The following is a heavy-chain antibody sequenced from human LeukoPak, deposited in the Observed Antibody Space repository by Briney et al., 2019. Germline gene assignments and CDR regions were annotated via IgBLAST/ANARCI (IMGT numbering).Heavy chain of an antibody. D-gene: IGHD6-19*01. V-gene: IGHV4-4*02. CDR1: GGSINSSNW. CDR3: ARENPSYSSGWYGPFDY. CDR2: IYHSGST. Sequence: PSGTLSLTCAVSGGSINSSNWWTWVRQPPGKGLEWIGEIYHSGSTNFNPSLRSRVTISVDKSKNHFSLKLSSVTAADTAVYYCARENPSYSSGWYGPFDYWGQGTLVTVSS. J-gene: IGHJ4*02.